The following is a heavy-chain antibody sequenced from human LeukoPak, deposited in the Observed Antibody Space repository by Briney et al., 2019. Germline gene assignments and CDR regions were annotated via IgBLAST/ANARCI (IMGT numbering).Heavy chain of an antibody. V-gene: IGHV3-21*01. J-gene: IGHJ3*02. D-gene: IGHD6-13*01. Sequence: PGGSLRLYCAASGFTFSSYSMNWLRQAPGKGLEWFSSISSSSSYIYYADSVKGRFTISRDNAKNSLYLQMNSLRAEDTAVYYCTRVISSSWVNAFDIWGQGTMVTVSS. CDR3: TRVISSSWVNAFDI. CDR2: ISSSSSYI. CDR1: GFTFSSYS.